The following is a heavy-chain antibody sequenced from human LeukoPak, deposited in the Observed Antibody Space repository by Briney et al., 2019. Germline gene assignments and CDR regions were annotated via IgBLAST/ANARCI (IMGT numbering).Heavy chain of an antibody. CDR1: GFTLSSYG. Sequence: GGSLRLSCAASGFTLSSYGMHWVRQAPGKGLEWVAFIRYDGSNKYYADSVKGRFTISRDNSKNTLYLQMNSLRAEDTAVYYCAKDRGRQSIAALYFDYWGQGTLVTVSS. J-gene: IGHJ4*02. CDR2: IRYDGSNK. CDR3: AKDRGRQSIAALYFDY. V-gene: IGHV3-30*02. D-gene: IGHD6-6*01.